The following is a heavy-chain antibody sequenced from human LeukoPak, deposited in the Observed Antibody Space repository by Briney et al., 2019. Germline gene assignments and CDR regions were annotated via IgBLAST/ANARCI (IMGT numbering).Heavy chain of an antibody. J-gene: IGHJ6*03. CDR1: SGSISSFY. CDR3: VRQVYGSGPSEDYVDV. V-gene: IGHV4-4*07. Sequence: SETLSLTCTVSSGSISSFYWSWIRQPAGKGLEWIERIFTSGSTKYNPSLKSRVTMSVDTSKNQFSLKMSSVTAADTAVYYCVRQVYGSGPSEDYVDVWGKGTPVTISS. CDR2: IFTSGST. D-gene: IGHD3-10*01.